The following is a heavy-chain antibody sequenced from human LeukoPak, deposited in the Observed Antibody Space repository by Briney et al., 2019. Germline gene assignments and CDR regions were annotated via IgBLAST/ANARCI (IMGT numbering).Heavy chain of an antibody. CDR1: GFTFSSYA. J-gene: IGHJ4*02. V-gene: IGHV3-23*01. CDR2: ISGSGGST. CDR3: AKDTGYSSGSPRPFDY. Sequence: GGSLRLSCAASGFTFSSYAMSWVRQAPGKGLEWVSAISGSGGSTYYADSVKGRFTISRDNSKNTLYLQMNSLRAEDTAVYYCAKDTGYSSGSPRPFDYWGQGTLVIVSS. D-gene: IGHD6-19*01.